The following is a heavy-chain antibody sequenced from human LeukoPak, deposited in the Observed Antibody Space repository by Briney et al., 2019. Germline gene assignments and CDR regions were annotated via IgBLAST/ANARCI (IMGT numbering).Heavy chain of an antibody. V-gene: IGHV4-59*01. J-gene: IGHJ3*02. CDR3: ARVGGMTTINNDPFDI. CDR2: IYHLGST. Sequence: SETLSLTCTVSGVSITNYYWSWIRQPPGKGLEWIGYIYHLGSTNYNPSLKSRVTISLDTSKKQFSLKLTSVTAADTAIYYCARVGGMTTINNDPFDIWGQGTMVTVSS. D-gene: IGHD5-24*01. CDR1: GVSITNYY.